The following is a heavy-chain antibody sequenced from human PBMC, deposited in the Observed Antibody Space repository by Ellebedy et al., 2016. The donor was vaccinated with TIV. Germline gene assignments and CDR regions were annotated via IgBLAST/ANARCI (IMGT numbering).Heavy chain of an antibody. CDR1: GFTFSPYS. D-gene: IGHD7-27*01. J-gene: IGHJ3*02. CDR3: ARDMAWGNERMNDAFDI. V-gene: IGHV3-48*04. CDR2: ISGSSLTK. Sequence: GESLKISCAASGFTFSPYSMNWVRQAPGKGLEWISYISGSSLTKHYADSVKGRFTISRDNAKNSLYLQMNSLRVEDTAVYYCARDMAWGNERMNDAFDIWGQGTTVTVSS.